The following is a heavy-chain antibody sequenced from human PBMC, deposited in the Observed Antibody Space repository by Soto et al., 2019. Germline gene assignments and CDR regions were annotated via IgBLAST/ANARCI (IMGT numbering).Heavy chain of an antibody. J-gene: IGHJ4*02. CDR1: GFSLSTSGVG. V-gene: IGHV2-5*02. CDR2: IYWDDDK. Sequence: QITLKESGPTLVKPTQTLTLTCTFSGFSLSTSGVGVGWRRQPPGKALEWLALIYWDDDKRYSPSLKSRLTITKYTSKNQMVLTMTNMEPVDTATYYCADHKYDSSGYYFDYWGQGTLVTVSS. CDR3: ADHKYDSSGYYFDY. D-gene: IGHD3-22*01.